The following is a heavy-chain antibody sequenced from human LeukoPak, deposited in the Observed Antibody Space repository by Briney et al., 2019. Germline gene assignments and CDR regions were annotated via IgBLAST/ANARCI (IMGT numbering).Heavy chain of an antibody. D-gene: IGHD2-15*01. V-gene: IGHV3-21*06. J-gene: IGHJ4*02. CDR3: ARGWSADYFDY. CDR2: ISSSSSYI. CDR1: GFIFSKYG. Sequence: PGGSLRLSCGASGFIFSKYGMHWVRQAPGKGLEWVSSISSSSSYIYYADSVKGRFTISRDDAKNSLYLQMNSLRAEDTAVYYCARGWSADYFDYWGQGILVTVSS.